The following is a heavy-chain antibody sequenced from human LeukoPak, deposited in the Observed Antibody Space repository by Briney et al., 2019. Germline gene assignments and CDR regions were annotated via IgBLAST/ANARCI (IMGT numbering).Heavy chain of an antibody. CDR1: GGSIRSSYYY. CDR2: IYDSGST. J-gene: IGHJ4*02. D-gene: IGHD3-22*01. CDR3: ATFDYYDSSGQVY. V-gene: IGHV4-39*07. Sequence: PSETLSLTCTVSGGSIRSSYYYWGWIRQPPGKGLEWIGSIYDSGSTYYNPSLKSRVTISVDTSKNQFSLKLSSVTAADTAVYYCATFDYYDSSGQVYWGQGTLVTVSS.